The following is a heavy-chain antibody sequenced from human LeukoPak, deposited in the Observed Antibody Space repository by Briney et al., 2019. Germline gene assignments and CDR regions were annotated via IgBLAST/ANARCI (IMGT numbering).Heavy chain of an antibody. D-gene: IGHD3-22*01. V-gene: IGHV3-23*01. CDR1: GFTFSSYA. CDR3: ARDHDSSGYFFGH. J-gene: IGHJ4*02. Sequence: GGSLRLSCAASGFTFSSYAMSWVRQAPGKGLEWVSAISGSGGSTYHADSVKGRFTISRDNSKNTLYLQMNSLRAEDTAVYYCARDHDSSGYFFGHWGQGTLVTVSS. CDR2: ISGSGGST.